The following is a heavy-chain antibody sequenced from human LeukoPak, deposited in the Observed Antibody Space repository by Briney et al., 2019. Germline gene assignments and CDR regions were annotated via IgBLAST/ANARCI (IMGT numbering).Heavy chain of an antibody. CDR3: AKGLVGATSPYYFDY. D-gene: IGHD1-26*01. J-gene: IGHJ4*02. Sequence: GGSLRLSCAASGFTFSSYAMSWVRQAPGKGLEWVSAISGSGGSTYYADSVKGRFTISRDNSKNTLYLQMNSLRAEDTAVYYCAKGLVGATSPYYFDYWGQGTLVTVSS. CDR2: ISGSGGST. CDR1: GFTFSSYA. V-gene: IGHV3-23*01.